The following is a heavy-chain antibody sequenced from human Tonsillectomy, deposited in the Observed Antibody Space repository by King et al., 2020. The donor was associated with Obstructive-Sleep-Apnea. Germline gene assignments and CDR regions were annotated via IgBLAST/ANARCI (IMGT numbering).Heavy chain of an antibody. Sequence: VQLQQWGAGLLKPSETLSLTCAVYGGSFSGYYWSWIRQPPGKGLEWIGEINHSGSTNYNPSLKSRVTISVDTSKNQFSLKLSSVTAADTAVYYCARLVPEVDWGKGTLVTVSS. D-gene: IGHD3-10*01. CDR3: ARLVPEVD. V-gene: IGHV4-34*01. CDR1: GGSFSGYY. CDR2: INHSGST. J-gene: IGHJ4*02.